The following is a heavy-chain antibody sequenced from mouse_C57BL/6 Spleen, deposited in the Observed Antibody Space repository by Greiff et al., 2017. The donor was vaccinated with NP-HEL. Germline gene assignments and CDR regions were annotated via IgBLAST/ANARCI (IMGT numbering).Heavy chain of an antibody. V-gene: IGHV5-17*01. CDR3: ARGRALVLRDY. D-gene: IGHD1-1*01. CDR2: ISSGSSTI. J-gene: IGHJ4*01. CDR1: GFTFSDYG. Sequence: EVNLVESGGGLVKPGGSLKLSCAASGFTFSDYGMHWVRQAPEKGLEWVAYISSGSSTIYYADTVKGRFTISRDNAKNTLFLQMTSLRSEDTAMYYCARGRALVLRDYWGQGTSVTVSS.